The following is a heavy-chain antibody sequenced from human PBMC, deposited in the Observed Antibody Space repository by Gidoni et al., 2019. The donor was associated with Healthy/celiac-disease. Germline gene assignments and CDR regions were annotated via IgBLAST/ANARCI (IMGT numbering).Heavy chain of an antibody. D-gene: IGHD1-7*01. V-gene: IGHV4-34*01. CDR2: INHSGST. CDR3: ARERTYNWNYGYYFDY. J-gene: IGHJ4*02. Sequence: QVQLQQWGAGLLTPSATLSLPSAVYGGSFRGYYWSWIRQHPGKGLEWIGEINHSGSTNYNPSLKSRVNISVDTDKNQCDLKLSSVTAADTAVDDCARERTYNWNYGYYFDYWGQGTLVTVSS. CDR1: GGSFRGYY.